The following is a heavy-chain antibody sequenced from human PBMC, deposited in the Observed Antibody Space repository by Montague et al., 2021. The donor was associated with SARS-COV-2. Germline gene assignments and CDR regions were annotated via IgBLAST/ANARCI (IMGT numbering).Heavy chain of an antibody. CDR2: IYYSGTT. J-gene: IGHJ3*02. V-gene: IGHV4-39*01. CDR1: GGSITRNYY. CDR3: ARPLVRGVPEAFDI. Sequence: SETLSLTCTVSGGSITRNYYWGWIRQPPGKGLEWVGNIYYSGTTFISPSLESRVTISVDASKNQFSLNLTSVTAADTAVYYCARPLVRGVPEAFDIWGQGALVIGSS. D-gene: IGHD3-10*01.